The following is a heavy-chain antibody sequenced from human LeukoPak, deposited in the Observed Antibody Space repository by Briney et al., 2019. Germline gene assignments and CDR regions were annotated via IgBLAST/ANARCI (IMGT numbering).Heavy chain of an antibody. V-gene: IGHV4-4*07. CDR3: ARGIYNWNYEGWFDP. J-gene: IGHJ5*02. CDR2: IYTSGST. CDR1: GGSISSYY. Sequence: SETLSLTCTVSGGSISSYYWSWIRQPAGKGLEWIGRIYTSGSTNYNPSLKSRVTMSVDTSKNQFSLKLSAVTAADTAVYYCARGIYNWNYEGWFDPWGQGTLVPVSS. D-gene: IGHD1-7*01.